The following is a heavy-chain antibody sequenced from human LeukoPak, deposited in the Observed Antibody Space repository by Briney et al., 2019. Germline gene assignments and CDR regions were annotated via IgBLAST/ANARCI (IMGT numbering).Heavy chain of an antibody. V-gene: IGHV4-39*01. CDR3: VIQGGCNGKREGALGIV. D-gene: IGHD1-26*01. CDR2: IYYSGST. CDR1: GGSISSSSYY. J-gene: IGHJ6*01. Sequence: KPSETLSLTCTVSGGSISSSSYYWGWIRQPPGKGLEWIGSIYYSGSTYYNPSLKSRVTISVDTSQNQFSLKLSSVTAPDPAVYYCVIQGGCNGKREGALGIVW.